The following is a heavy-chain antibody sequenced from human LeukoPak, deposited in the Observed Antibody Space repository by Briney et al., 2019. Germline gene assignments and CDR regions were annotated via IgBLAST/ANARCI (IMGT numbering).Heavy chain of an antibody. J-gene: IGHJ4*02. CDR1: GLTVSGNY. V-gene: IGHV3-23*01. D-gene: IGHD2-15*01. CDR3: AKDQSPHCSGDRCYAVDC. CDR2: ISGSGVGT. Sequence: GGSLRLSCAASGLTVSGNYMSWVRQAPGEGLEWVSAISGSGVGTYYADSVKGRFTISRDNSKNTLYLQMNSLRGEDTAIYFCAKDQSPHCSGDRCYAVDCWGQGTLVTVSS.